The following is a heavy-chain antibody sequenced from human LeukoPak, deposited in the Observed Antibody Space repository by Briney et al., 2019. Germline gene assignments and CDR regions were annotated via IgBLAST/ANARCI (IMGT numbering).Heavy chain of an antibody. J-gene: IGHJ4*02. Sequence: GGSLRLSCAASGFTFSSYAMHWVRQAPGKGLEYVSAISSNGGSTYYANSVKGGFTISRDNSKNTLYLQMGSLRAEDMAVYYCARVEGSGYSGYDDYWGQGTLVTVSS. D-gene: IGHD5-12*01. CDR2: ISSNGGST. CDR3: ARVEGSGYSGYDDY. CDR1: GFTFSSYA. V-gene: IGHV3-64*01.